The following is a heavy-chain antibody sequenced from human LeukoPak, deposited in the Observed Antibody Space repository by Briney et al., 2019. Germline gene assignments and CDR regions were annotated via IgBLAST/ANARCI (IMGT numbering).Heavy chain of an antibody. J-gene: IGHJ4*02. CDR3: AREGGSHFDY. Sequence: PGGSPRLSCAASGFTFSSYWMHWGRQAPGKGLVWVSRINSDGSSTSYADSVKGRFTISRDNAKNTLYLQMTSLRAEDTAVYYCAREGGSHFDYWGQGTLVTVSS. CDR1: GFTFSSYW. V-gene: IGHV3-74*01. CDR2: INSDGSST. D-gene: IGHD1-26*01.